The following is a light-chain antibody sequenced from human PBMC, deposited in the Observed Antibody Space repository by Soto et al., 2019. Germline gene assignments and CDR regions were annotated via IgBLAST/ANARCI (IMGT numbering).Light chain of an antibody. V-gene: IGKV3-15*01. CDR3: QQYYNWPPFT. CDR2: GAS. Sequence: EIVMTQSPATLSVSPGERATLSCRASQSVSSNLAWYQQKPGQAPRLLIYGASTRSTGIPARFGGSGSVTEFTLSISSLQAEDFVVYYCQQYYNWPPFTCGGGTKVEIK. CDR1: QSVSSN. J-gene: IGKJ4*01.